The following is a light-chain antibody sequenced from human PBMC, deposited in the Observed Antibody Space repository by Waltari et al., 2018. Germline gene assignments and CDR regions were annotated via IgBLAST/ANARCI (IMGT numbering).Light chain of an antibody. CDR2: GAS. CDR3: QQYHNWPPWA. CDR1: QSVGTN. V-gene: IGKV3-15*01. J-gene: IGKJ1*01. Sequence: DIVMTQSPATLSVSPGERATLSCRASQSVGTNLAWCQQRPGQAPRLLLYGASSRATGIPARFSGSGSGTDFTLTINSLQPEDFALYYCQQYHNWPPWAFGQGTKVEIK.